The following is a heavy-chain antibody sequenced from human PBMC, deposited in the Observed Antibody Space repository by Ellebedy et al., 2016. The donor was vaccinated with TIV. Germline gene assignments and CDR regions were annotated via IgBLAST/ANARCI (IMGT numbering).Heavy chain of an antibody. Sequence: GESLKISXKGSGYSFTSYWIGWVRQMPGKGLEWMGIIYPGDSDTRYSPSFQGQVTISADKSISTAYLQWSSLKASDTAMYYCARHDSVWGSSWSDLDYWGQGTLATVSS. V-gene: IGHV5-51*01. CDR1: GYSFTSYW. CDR2: IYPGDSDT. CDR3: ARHDSVWGSSWSDLDY. J-gene: IGHJ4*02. D-gene: IGHD6-13*01.